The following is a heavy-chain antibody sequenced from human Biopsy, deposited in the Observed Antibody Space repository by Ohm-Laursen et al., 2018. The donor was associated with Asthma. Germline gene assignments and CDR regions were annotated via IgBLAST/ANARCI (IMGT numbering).Heavy chain of an antibody. J-gene: IGHJ6*02. D-gene: IGHD4-17*01. Sequence: ASVKVSCKVSGYTFTSYGISWVRQAPGQGLEWMGWISAYNGNTNYAQKLQGRVTMTTDTSTSTAYMELTSLRKEDTAVYYCARGGYYGDRGHHNGLDVWGQGTTVAVSS. V-gene: IGHV1-18*04. CDR2: ISAYNGNT. CDR3: ARGGYYGDRGHHNGLDV. CDR1: GYTFTSYG.